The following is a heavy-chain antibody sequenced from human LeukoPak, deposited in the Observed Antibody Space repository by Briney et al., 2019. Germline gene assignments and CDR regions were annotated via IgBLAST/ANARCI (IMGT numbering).Heavy chain of an antibody. J-gene: IGHJ4*02. Sequence: PSETLSLTCTVSGGSISSSVYYWGWIRQPPGKGLEWIGNIYYSGTTYYNPSLKSRVTISVDTSKNQFSLKLTSVTAADTAVYYCARELRRCSGGSCYSGFDYWGQGTLVTVSS. CDR1: GGSISSSVYY. CDR3: ARELRRCSGGSCYSGFDY. D-gene: IGHD2-15*01. V-gene: IGHV4-39*02. CDR2: IYYSGTT.